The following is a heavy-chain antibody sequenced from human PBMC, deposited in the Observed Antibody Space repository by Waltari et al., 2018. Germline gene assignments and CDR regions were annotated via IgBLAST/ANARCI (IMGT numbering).Heavy chain of an antibody. CDR3: ASGSSSWGDY. Sequence: QVQLVQSGAEVKKPGASVKVSCKASGYTFTSYGISWVRPAPGQGLEWMGWIRAYNGNTNYGQKLQGRVNMTTDTSTSTACMELRSLGADDTAVYYCASGSSSWGDYWGQGTLVTVSS. V-gene: IGHV1-18*01. CDR2: IRAYNGNT. D-gene: IGHD6-13*01. J-gene: IGHJ4*02. CDR1: GYTFTSYG.